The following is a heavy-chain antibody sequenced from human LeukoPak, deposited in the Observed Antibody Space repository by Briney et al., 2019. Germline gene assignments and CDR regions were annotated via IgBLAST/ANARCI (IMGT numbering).Heavy chain of an antibody. Sequence: VASVKVSCKTSGYRFTDDYIHWVRQAPGQGLEWMGWTNPDTDFTNYAPKFRGRVIMTRDTSISTAYMEVRRLTFDDTAIYYCAPTSEAYTSNWSVWGQGTLVTVSP. CDR3: APTSEAYTSNWSV. CDR1: GYRFTDDY. J-gene: IGHJ4*02. D-gene: IGHD3-16*01. V-gene: IGHV1-2*02. CDR2: TNPDTDFT.